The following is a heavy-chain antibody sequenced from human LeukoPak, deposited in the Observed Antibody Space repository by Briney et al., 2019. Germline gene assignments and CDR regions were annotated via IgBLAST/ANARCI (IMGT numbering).Heavy chain of an antibody. CDR2: IWYDGSNK. V-gene: IGHV3-33*06. J-gene: IGHJ6*02. D-gene: IGHD2-2*01. Sequence: GSLRLSCAASGFTFSSYAMSWVRQAPGKGLEWVAVIWYDGSNKYYADSVKGRFTISRDNSKNTLYLQMNSLRAEDTAVYYCAKDLSYCSSTSCHIGYYYYYYGMDVWGQGTTVTVFS. CDR1: GFTFSSYA. CDR3: AKDLSYCSSTSCHIGYYYYYYGMDV.